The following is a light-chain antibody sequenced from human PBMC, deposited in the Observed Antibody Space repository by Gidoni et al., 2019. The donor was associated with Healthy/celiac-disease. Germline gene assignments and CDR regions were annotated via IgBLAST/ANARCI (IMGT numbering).Light chain of an antibody. J-gene: IGKJ4*01. CDR2: DAS. CDR3: QQYDNLALT. CDR1: QYISNY. Sequence: DIQMTQSPSSLSASVGDRVTITCQASQYISNYLNWYQHKPGKAPKLLIYDASNLETGVPSRFSGSGSGTDFTFTISSLQPEDIATYYCQQYDNLALTFGGGTKVEIK. V-gene: IGKV1-33*01.